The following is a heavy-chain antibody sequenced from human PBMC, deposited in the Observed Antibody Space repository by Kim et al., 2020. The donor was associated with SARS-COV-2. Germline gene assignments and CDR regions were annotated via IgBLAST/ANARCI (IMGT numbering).Heavy chain of an antibody. D-gene: IGHD3-22*01. CDR3: ARARHQGSRGHDGCCQH. CDR2: IHSDGGTT. J-gene: IGHJ1*01. V-gene: IGHV3-74*03. Sequence: GGSLRLSCDASGFTLSNFSMNWVRQAPGEGLVWVACIHSDGGTTEYVDSVKGRFTISRDNAKNTLYLQMNSLRAEDTAVYYCARARHQGSRGHDGCCQH. CDR1: GFTLSNFS.